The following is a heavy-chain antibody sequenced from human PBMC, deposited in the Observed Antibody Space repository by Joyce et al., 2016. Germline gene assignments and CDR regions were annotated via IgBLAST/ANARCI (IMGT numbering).Heavy chain of an antibody. Sequence: VQVVESGGGLIQPGGSLRLSCAVSGFTVSSDFMVWVRQAPEKGLEWVTTIYSGTDSTHYAASVEGRFTISRDNSKNTLSLQMNTLRGEDTARYYCATRGAWGKGTTVTVSS. V-gene: IGHV3-53*01. CDR3: ATRGA. J-gene: IGHJ6*04. CDR1: GFTVSSDF. CDR2: IYSGTDST.